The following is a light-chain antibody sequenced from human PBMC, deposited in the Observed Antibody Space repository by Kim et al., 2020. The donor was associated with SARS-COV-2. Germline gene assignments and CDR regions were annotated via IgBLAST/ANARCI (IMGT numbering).Light chain of an antibody. Sequence: YELTQPPSVSVSPGQTASITCSGDKLGDKYACWYQQKPGQSPVLVIYQDSKRPSGLPERFSGSNSGNTATLTISGTQAMDEADYYCQAWDSSTVVFGGG. V-gene: IGLV3-1*01. J-gene: IGLJ2*01. CDR3: QAWDSSTVV. CDR1: KLGDKY. CDR2: QDS.